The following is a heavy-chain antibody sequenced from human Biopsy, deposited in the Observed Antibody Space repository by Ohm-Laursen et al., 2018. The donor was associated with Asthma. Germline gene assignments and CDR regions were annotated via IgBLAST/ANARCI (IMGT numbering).Heavy chain of an antibody. CDR2: ISVYNGNT. V-gene: IGHV1-18*01. CDR3: ARAVDYSHYYGIDV. D-gene: IGHD3-10*01. J-gene: IGHJ6*02. Sequence: ATVKISCKASGGTFSNYAISWVRQAPGQGLEWMGWISVYNGNTKVAQKLQDRVTMITDTSTSTAYMELRSLRSDDTAVYFCARAVDYSHYYGIDVWGQGTTVTVS. CDR1: GGTFSNYA.